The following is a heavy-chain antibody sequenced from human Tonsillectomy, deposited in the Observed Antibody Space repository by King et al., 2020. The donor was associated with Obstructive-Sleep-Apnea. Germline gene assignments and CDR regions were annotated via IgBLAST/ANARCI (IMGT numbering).Heavy chain of an antibody. V-gene: IGHV4-39*07. J-gene: IGHJ6*02. CDR3: AREWVVVVPAAPYFYYYGMDV. D-gene: IGHD2-2*01. Sequence: QLQESGPGLVKPSETLSLTCTVSGDSITSRSHYWGWIRQPPGKGLEWIANIYYSGRTNYNPSLKSRVTISVDTSKNQFSLNLNSVTAADTAVYYCAREWVVVVPAAPYFYYYGMDVWGQGTTVTVSS. CDR1: GDSITSRSHY. CDR2: IYYSGRT.